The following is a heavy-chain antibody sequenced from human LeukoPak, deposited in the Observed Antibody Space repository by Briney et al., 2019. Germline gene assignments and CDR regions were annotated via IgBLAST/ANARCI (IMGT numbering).Heavy chain of an antibody. D-gene: IGHD6-19*01. Sequence: SETLSLTCTVSGGSISSYYWSLIRKSPEKGLEWIGYIYYTGNTNYNPSLKSRVTILVDASKIQFSLNLSSVTAADTAVYYCAGSPNPYYFDFWGQGSLVTVSS. J-gene: IGHJ4*02. CDR1: GGSISSYY. V-gene: IGHV4-59*01. CDR3: AGSPNPYYFDF. CDR2: IYYTGNT.